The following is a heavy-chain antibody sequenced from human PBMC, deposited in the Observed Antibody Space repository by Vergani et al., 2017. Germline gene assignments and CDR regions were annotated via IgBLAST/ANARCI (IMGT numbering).Heavy chain of an antibody. Sequence: EVQLLESGGGLVQPGGSLRLSCAASGFTFSSYAMSWVRQAPGKGLEWVSAISGSGGSTYYADSVKGRFTISRDNSKNTLYLQMNSLRAEDTAVYYCAKDRPVLERRSEAFDIWGQGTMVTVSS. V-gene: IGHV3-23*01. CDR2: ISGSGGST. J-gene: IGHJ3*02. CDR3: AKDRPVLERRSEAFDI. D-gene: IGHD1-1*01. CDR1: GFTFSSYA.